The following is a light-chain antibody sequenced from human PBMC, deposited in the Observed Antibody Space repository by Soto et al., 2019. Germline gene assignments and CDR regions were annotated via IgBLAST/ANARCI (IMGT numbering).Light chain of an antibody. Sequence: QAVATQEPSLTVSPGGTVTLTCGSSTGAVTSGHYPYWFQQKPGQAPRTLIYETSNKHSWTPARFSGSLLGGKAALTLSGAQPEDEAEYYCLLSYSGAQVFGGGTKLTVL. CDR1: TGAVTSGHY. CDR3: LLSYSGAQV. CDR2: ETS. V-gene: IGLV7-46*01. J-gene: IGLJ2*01.